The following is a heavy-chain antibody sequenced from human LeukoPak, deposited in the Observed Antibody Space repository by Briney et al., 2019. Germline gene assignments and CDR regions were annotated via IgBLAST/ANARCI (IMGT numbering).Heavy chain of an antibody. J-gene: IGHJ4*02. V-gene: IGHV3-30-3*01. D-gene: IGHD2-21*02. CDR3: ARGGECGGDCYSIIYYFDY. CDR1: GFTFSSYA. Sequence: PGRSLRLSCAASGFTFSSYAMHWVRQAPGKGLEGVAVISYDGSNKYYADSVKGRFTISRDNSKNTLYLQMNSLRAEDTAVYYCARGGECGGDCYSIIYYFDYWGQGTLVTVSS. CDR2: ISYDGSNK.